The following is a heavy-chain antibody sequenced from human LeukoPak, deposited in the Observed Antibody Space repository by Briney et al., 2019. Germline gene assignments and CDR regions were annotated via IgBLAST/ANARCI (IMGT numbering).Heavy chain of an antibody. CDR2: TSSSDAGK. J-gene: IGHJ4*02. CDR1: GFSLSSYA. CDR3: ARDPRGPTGYDTISRDTFDY. V-gene: IGHV3-23*01. D-gene: IGHD2-8*01. Sequence: PGGSLRLSCTVSGFSLSSYALSWVRRAPGKGLEWVSATSSSDAGKYYADSVRGRFTISRDNSRNTMYLQMNSLRAEDTAVYYCARDPRGPTGYDTISRDTFDYWGQGTLVTVSS.